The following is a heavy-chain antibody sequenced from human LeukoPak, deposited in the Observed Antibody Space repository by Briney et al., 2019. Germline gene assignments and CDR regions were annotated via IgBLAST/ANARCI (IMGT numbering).Heavy chain of an antibody. CDR3: TGLDRFDGTTIGY. V-gene: IGHV3-73*01. CDR2: IRSKANKHAT. Sequence: GGSLRLSCAASGFTLSDCAMHWVRQASGKGLEWVGRIRSKANKHATAYGASVKGRFTISRDDSKNTAYLQMNSLKTDDTAVYYCTGLDRFDGTTIGYWGQGTLVTVSS. J-gene: IGHJ4*02. D-gene: IGHD1-7*01. CDR1: GFTLSDCA.